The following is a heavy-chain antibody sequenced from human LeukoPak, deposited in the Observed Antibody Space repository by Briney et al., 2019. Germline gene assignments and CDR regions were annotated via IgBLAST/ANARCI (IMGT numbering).Heavy chain of an antibody. Sequence: PSETLSLTCIVSGDSISPYYWSWIRHPPGKGLEWIGYVYHSGTTNYNPSLKSRVTISVDTSKNQFSLKLTSVTAADTAVYYCARGAGLAVAGWYDPWGQGTLVTVSS. V-gene: IGHV4-59*01. J-gene: IGHJ5*02. CDR3: ARGAGLAVAGWYDP. CDR1: GDSISPYY. D-gene: IGHD6-19*01. CDR2: VYHSGTT.